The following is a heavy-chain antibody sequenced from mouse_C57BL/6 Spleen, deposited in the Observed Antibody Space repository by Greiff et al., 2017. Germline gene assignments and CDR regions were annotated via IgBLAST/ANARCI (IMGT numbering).Heavy chain of an antibody. CDR1: GYTFTSYW. V-gene: IGHV1-50*01. Sequence: QVQLQQPGAELVKPGASVKLSCKASGYTFTSYWMQWVKQRPGQGLEWIGEIDPSDSYTNYNQKFKGKATLTVDTSSSTAYMQLSSLTSEDSAVYYCASSPLSSYFDYWGQGTTLAVSS. D-gene: IGHD1-3*01. CDR2: IDPSDSYT. J-gene: IGHJ2*01. CDR3: ASSPLSSYFDY.